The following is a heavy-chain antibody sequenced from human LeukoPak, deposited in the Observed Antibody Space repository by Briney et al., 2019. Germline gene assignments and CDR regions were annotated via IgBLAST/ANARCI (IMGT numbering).Heavy chain of an antibody. Sequence: GGSLRLSCAASGFTFSSYEMNWVRQAPGKGLEWVSYISSSGSTIYYADSVKGRFTISRDNAKNSLYLQMNSLRAEDTAVYYCARGGYFDWLSGYWGQGTLVTVSS. D-gene: IGHD3-9*01. CDR3: ARGGYFDWLSGY. V-gene: IGHV3-48*03. J-gene: IGHJ4*02. CDR1: GFTFSSYE. CDR2: ISSSGSTI.